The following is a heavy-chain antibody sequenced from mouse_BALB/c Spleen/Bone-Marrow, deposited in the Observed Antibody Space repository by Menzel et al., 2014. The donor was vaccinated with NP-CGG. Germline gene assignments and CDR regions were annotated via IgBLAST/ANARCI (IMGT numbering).Heavy chain of an antibody. CDR1: GYTFTDYY. CDR2: IYPGSGNT. J-gene: IGHJ3*01. CDR3: ARSGGYYVRFAY. Sequence: VVESGPELVKPGASVKISCKASGYTFTDYYINWVKRKPGQGLEWIGWIYPGSGNTKYNEKFKGKATLTVDTSSSTAYMQLSSLTSEDTAVYFCARSGGYYVRFAYWGQGTLVTVSA. D-gene: IGHD2-3*01. V-gene: IGHV1-84*02.